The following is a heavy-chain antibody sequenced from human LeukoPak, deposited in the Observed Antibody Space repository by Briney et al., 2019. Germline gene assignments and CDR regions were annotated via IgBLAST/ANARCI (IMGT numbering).Heavy chain of an antibody. CDR2: ISSSSSYI. CDR3: ARVKRDYALDY. V-gene: IGHV3-21*01. Sequence: GGSLRLSCAASGFTFSSYSMNWVRQAPGKGLGWVSSISSSSSYIYYADSVKGRFTISRDNAKNSLYLQMNSLRAEDTAVYYCARVKRDYALDYWGQGTLVTVSS. D-gene: IGHD4-17*01. J-gene: IGHJ4*02. CDR1: GFTFSSYS.